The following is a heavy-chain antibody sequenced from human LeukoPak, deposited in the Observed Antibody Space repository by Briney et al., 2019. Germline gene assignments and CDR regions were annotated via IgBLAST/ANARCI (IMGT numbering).Heavy chain of an antibody. Sequence: GGSLRLSCAASGFTFSTYWMPWVRQVPGKGLMWISRINSDRSHIAYADSARGRFTISRDNAKNTLFLQMSSLRVEDTAMYYCASSGPYGYFDFWGQGALVTVSS. CDR3: ASSGPYGYFDF. D-gene: IGHD3-10*01. V-gene: IGHV3-74*01. J-gene: IGHJ4*02. CDR2: INSDRSHI. CDR1: GFTFSTYW.